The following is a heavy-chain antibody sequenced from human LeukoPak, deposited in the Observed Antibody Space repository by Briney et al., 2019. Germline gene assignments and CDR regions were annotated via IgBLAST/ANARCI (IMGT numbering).Heavy chain of an antibody. CDR3: AREVIAAAAKEFDP. D-gene: IGHD6-13*01. Sequence: PGRSLRLSCAASGFTFSSYGMHWVRQAPGKGLEWVAVISYDGSNKYYADSVKGRFTISRDNSKNTLYLQMNSLRAEDTAVYYCAREVIAAAAKEFDPWGQGTLVTVSS. CDR2: ISYDGSNK. V-gene: IGHV3-30*03. CDR1: GFTFSSYG. J-gene: IGHJ5*02.